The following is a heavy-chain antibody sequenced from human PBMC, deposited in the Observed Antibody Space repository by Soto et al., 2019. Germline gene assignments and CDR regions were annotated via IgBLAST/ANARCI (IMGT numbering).Heavy chain of an antibody. CDR2: IGCGGENL. D-gene: IGHD3-22*01. CDR1: GFTCVNSA. V-gene: IGHV3-23*01. J-gene: IGHJ4*02. Sequence: PGGSLRLSCAASGFTCVNSAIHWVRQAPGKGLEWVSSIGCGGENLDYADSVKGRFTISRDNSKNTVYLQMSSLRVEDTAVYYCVKGEYYYDSSGYYPFDYWGQGTLVTVSS. CDR3: VKGEYYYDSSGYYPFDY.